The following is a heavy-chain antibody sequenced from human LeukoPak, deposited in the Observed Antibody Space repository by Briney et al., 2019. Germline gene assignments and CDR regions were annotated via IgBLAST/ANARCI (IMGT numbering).Heavy chain of an antibody. CDR1: GGSISSGSYY. J-gene: IGHJ4*02. CDR3: AEGSGSFDY. D-gene: IGHD5-12*01. Sequence: SQTLSLTCTVSGGSISSGSYYWSWIRQPAGKGLEWIGRIYTSGSTNYNPSLKSRVTISVDTSKNQFSLKLSSVTAADTAVYYCAEGSGSFDYWGQGTLVTVPS. V-gene: IGHV4-61*02. CDR2: IYTSGST.